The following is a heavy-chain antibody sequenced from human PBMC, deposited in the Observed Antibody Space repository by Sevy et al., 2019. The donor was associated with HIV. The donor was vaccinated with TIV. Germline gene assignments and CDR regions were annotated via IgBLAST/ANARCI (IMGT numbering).Heavy chain of an antibody. Sequence: GESLKISCAASGFSLSNYAMSWVRQAPGKGLEWISTKTGSAGVTYYADSVKGRFTISRDNPKNTLFLQMNSLRAEDTALYYCAKGRIPSIGTLGPFDSWGQGTLVTVSS. D-gene: IGHD6-6*01. J-gene: IGHJ4*02. V-gene: IGHV3-23*01. CDR2: KTGSAGVT. CDR1: GFSLSNYA. CDR3: AKGRIPSIGTLGPFDS.